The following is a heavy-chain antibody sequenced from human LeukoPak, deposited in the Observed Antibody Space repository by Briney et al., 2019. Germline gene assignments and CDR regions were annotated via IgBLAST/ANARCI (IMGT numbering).Heavy chain of an antibody. CDR2: INSDGINT. D-gene: IGHD3-22*01. V-gene: IGHV3-74*01. J-gene: IGHJ4*02. CDR3: VRDWGYDSSGYWQKYFDT. Sequence: GESLRLSCAASGFTFSNYWMHWVRQAPGKGLVWVSRINSDGINTSYADSVKGRFTISRDNAKNTLNLQMNSLRAEDTAVYYCVRDWGYDSSGYWQKYFDTWGQGTLVTVSS. CDR1: GFTFSNYW.